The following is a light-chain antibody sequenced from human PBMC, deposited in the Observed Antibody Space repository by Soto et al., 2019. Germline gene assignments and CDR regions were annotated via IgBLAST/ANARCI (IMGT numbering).Light chain of an antibody. J-gene: IGKJ2*01. CDR3: QQSYSAPYT. V-gene: IGKV1-39*01. CDR2: AAS. CDR1: QSIYSS. Sequence: DIQMTQSPSSLSASVGERVTITCRASQSIYSSLNWYHQKPGKAPKLLIYAASNLQSGVPSRFSGSGSGRDFTLSISSLQPEDFATYYCQQSYSAPYTFGQGTKLEI.